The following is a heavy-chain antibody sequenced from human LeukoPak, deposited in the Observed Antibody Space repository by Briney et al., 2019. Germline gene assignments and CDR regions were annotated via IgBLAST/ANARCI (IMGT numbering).Heavy chain of an antibody. CDR3: ARDRSGSYPHDAFDI. D-gene: IGHD1-26*01. Sequence: SVKVSCKASGGTFSSYTISWVRQAPGQGLEWMGRIIPILGIANYAQKFQGRVTITADKSTSTAYMELSSLRSEDTAVYYCARDRSGSYPHDAFDIWGQETMVTVSS. CDR2: IIPILGIA. V-gene: IGHV1-69*04. J-gene: IGHJ3*02. CDR1: GGTFSSYT.